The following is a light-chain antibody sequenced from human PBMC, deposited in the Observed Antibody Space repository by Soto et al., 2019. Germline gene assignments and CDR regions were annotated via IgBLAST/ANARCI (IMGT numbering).Light chain of an antibody. V-gene: IGKV3-11*01. CDR3: QQRSNWPLLT. Sequence: EIVLTQSPATLSLSPGERATLSCRASQSVSSYLAWYQQKPGQAARLLIYDASNRATGIPARFSGSGSGTDFALTISSLEPEDFAVYYCQQRSNWPLLTFGGGTKVEIK. CDR1: QSVSSY. J-gene: IGKJ4*01. CDR2: DAS.